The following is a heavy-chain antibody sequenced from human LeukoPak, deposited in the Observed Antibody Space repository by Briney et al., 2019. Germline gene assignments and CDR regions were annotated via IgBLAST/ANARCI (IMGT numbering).Heavy chain of an antibody. Sequence: GGSLRLSCAASGFTFSSYAMHRVRQAPGKGLEWVAVISYDGSNKYYADSVKGRFTISRDNSKNTLYLQMNSLRAEDTAVYYCAREGSSGWYGDAFDIWGQGTMVTVSS. CDR1: GFTFSSYA. D-gene: IGHD6-19*01. CDR3: AREGSSGWYGDAFDI. V-gene: IGHV3-30-3*01. J-gene: IGHJ3*02. CDR2: ISYDGSNK.